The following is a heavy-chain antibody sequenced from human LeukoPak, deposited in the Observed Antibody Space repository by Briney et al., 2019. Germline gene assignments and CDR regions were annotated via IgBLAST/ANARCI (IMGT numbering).Heavy chain of an antibody. V-gene: IGHV3-23*01. CDR3: AKVYSSGWYTILGWYFDL. D-gene: IGHD6-19*01. Sequence: PGGSLTLSCAASGFTFSSYAMSWVRQAPGKGLEWVSAISCSGGSTYYADSVKGRFIISRDYSKNTLYLQMNSLRAEDTAVYYCAKVYSSGWYTILGWYFDLWGRGTLVTVSS. CDR1: GFTFSSYA. CDR2: ISCSGGST. J-gene: IGHJ2*01.